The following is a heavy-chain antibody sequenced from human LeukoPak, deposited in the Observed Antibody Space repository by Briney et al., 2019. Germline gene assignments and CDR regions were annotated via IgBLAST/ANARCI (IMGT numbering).Heavy chain of an antibody. CDR2: ISAQGSI. CDR3: MSALGT. D-gene: IGHD1-26*01. J-gene: IGHJ5*02. CDR1: GASITTQF. Sequence: SETLSLTCTVSGASITTQFWNWIRQPAGEGLEWIGLISAQGSISFNPSLKSRITMSIDTSKNQFSLNPSSMTAADTAVYYCMSALGTWGQGTLVTVSS. V-gene: IGHV4-4*07.